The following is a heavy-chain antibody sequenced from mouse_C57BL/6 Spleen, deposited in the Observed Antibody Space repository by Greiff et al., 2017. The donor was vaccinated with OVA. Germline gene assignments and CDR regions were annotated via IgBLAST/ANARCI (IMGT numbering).Heavy chain of an antibody. CDR3: ARDREYFDV. V-gene: IGHV5-16*01. CDR2: INYDGSST. CDR1: GFTFSDYY. D-gene: IGHD3-1*01. Sequence: EVQLVESEGGLVQPGSSMKLSCTASGFTFSDYYMAWVRQVPEKGLEWVANINYDGSSTYYLDSLKSRFIISRDNAKNILYLQMSSLKSEDTATYYCARDREYFDVWGTGTTVTVSS. J-gene: IGHJ1*03.